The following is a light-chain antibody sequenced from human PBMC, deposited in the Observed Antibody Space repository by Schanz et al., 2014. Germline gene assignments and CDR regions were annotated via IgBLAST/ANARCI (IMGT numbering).Light chain of an antibody. J-gene: IGKJ3*01. V-gene: IGKV1-12*01. CDR1: QGISTW. CDR2: AAS. Sequence: DIQMPQSPSSVSASVGARVTITCRASQGISTWLAWYQQQPGRAPKLLIYAASTLNSGVPSRFSGSGSGTDFTLTISSLHPDDFATYFCQQANSFPFTFGPGTKVILK. CDR3: QQANSFPFT.